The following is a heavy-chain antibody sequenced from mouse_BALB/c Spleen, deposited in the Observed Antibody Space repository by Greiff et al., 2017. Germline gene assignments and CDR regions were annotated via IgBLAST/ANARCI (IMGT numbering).Heavy chain of an antibody. Sequence: EVMLVESGGGLVQPGVSLRLSCATSGFTFTDYYMSWVRQPPGKALEWLGFIRNKANGYTTEYSASVKGRSTISRDNSQSILYLQMNTLRAEDSATYYCARGDGNYVPFAYWGQGTLVTVSA. CDR3: ARGDGNYVPFAY. CDR1: GFTFTDYY. V-gene: IGHV7-3*02. D-gene: IGHD2-1*01. J-gene: IGHJ3*01. CDR2: IRNKANGYTT.